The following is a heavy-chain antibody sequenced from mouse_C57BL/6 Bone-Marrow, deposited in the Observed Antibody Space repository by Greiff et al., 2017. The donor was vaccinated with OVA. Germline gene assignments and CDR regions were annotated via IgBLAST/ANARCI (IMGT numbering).Heavy chain of an antibody. CDR1: GYAFSSSW. CDR2: IYPGDGDT. V-gene: IGHV1-82*01. CDR3: GRKLRLRAWFAY. J-gene: IGHJ3*01. Sequence: VQLQQSGPELVKPGASVKISCKASGYAFSSSWMNWVKQRPGKGLEWIGRIYPGDGDTNYNGKFKGKATLTADKSSSTAYMQLSSLTSEDSAVYYCGRKLRLRAWFAYWGQGTLVTVSA. D-gene: IGHD3-2*02.